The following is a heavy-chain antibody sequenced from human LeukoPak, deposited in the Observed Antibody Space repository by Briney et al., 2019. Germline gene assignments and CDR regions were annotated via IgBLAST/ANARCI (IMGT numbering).Heavy chain of an antibody. Sequence: SETLSLTCAIYGGSFSHYYWSWIRQPPGKGLEWVGEIHPSGSTSFNPSLESRVSISKDTSKNQFSLKLTSVAAADTAVYYCSRGSDESKTGDYWGQGTLVTVSS. D-gene: IGHD6-25*01. CDR3: SRGSDESKTGDY. V-gene: IGHV4-34*01. CDR2: IHPSGST. J-gene: IGHJ4*02. CDR1: GGSFSHYY.